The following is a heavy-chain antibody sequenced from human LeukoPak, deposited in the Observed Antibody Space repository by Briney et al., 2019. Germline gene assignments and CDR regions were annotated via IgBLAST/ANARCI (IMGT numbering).Heavy chain of an antibody. D-gene: IGHD4-17*01. CDR2: ISSSSSYI. CDR1: GFTFSSYS. V-gene: IGHV3-21*04. Sequence: GGSLRLSCAASGFTFSSYSMNWVRQAPGKGLEWVSSISSSSSYIYYADSVKGRFTISRDNSKNTLYLQMNSLRAEDTAVYYCAKVSRDITVTPYFDYWGQGTLVTVSS. J-gene: IGHJ4*02. CDR3: AKVSRDITVTPYFDY.